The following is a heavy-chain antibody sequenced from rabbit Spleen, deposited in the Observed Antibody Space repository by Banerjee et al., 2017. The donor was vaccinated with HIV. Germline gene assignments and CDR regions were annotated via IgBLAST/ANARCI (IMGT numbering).Heavy chain of an antibody. CDR1: GFSFSGRDV. CDR2: INTATAKA. CDR3: ARDTGTSFSTYGMDL. J-gene: IGHJ6*01. D-gene: IGHD7-1*01. V-gene: IGHV1S45*01. Sequence: QEQLEESGGGLVKPEGSLTLTCKASGFSFSGRDVMCWVRQAPGKGLEWIACINTATAKAVYASWAKGRFTISKTSSTTVTLQMTTLTAADTATYFCARDTGTSFSTYGMDLWGPGTLVTVS.